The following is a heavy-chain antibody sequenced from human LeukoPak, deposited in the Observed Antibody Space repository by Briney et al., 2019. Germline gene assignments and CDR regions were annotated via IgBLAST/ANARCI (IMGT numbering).Heavy chain of an antibody. D-gene: IGHD3-10*01. Sequence: SVKVSCKASGGTFSSYAISWVRQAPGQGLEWMGGIIPIFGTANYAQKFQGRVTITADESTSTAYMELSSLGSEDTAVYYCARDLYYGSADNYYYYGMDVWGQGTTVTVSS. CDR3: ARDLYYGSADNYYYYGMDV. J-gene: IGHJ6*02. CDR2: IIPIFGTA. CDR1: GGTFSSYA. V-gene: IGHV1-69*13.